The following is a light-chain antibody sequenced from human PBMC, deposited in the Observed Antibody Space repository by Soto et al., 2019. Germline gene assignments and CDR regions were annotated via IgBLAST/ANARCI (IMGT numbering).Light chain of an antibody. J-gene: IGLJ3*02. V-gene: IGLV4-69*01. CDR2: LNSDGSL. CDR1: SGHSSYA. Sequence: QLVLTQSPSASASLGASVKLTCTLSSGHSSYAIAWHQQQPATGPRYLMKLNSDGSLSKGDVIPARFSGSSAGAERFLTISSLPSEDEADYYCQAWGTGIRVFGGGTKLTVL. CDR3: QAWGTGIRV.